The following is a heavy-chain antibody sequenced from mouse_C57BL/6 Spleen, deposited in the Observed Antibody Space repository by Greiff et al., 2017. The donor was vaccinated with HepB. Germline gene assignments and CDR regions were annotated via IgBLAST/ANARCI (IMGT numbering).Heavy chain of an antibody. Sequence: DVQLQESGPGLVKPSQSLSLTCSVTGYSITSGYYWNWIRQFPGNKLEWMGYISYDGSNNYNPSLKNRISITRDTSKNQFFLKLNSVTTEDTATYYCARGGYYPYWYFDVWGTGTTVTVSS. CDR1: GYSITSGYY. V-gene: IGHV3-6*01. J-gene: IGHJ1*03. CDR3: ARGGYYPYWYFDV. D-gene: IGHD2-3*01. CDR2: ISYDGSN.